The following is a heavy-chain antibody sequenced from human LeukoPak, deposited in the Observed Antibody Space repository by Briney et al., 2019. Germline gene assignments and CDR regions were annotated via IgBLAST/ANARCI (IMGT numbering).Heavy chain of an antibody. CDR2: AYYRSRWYS. V-gene: IGHV6-1*01. CDR3: VRDREPNWFDP. D-gene: IGHD5-24*01. J-gene: IGHJ5*02. Sequence: SQTLSLTCAISGDXVSSNSAAWHWIRQPPSRGLEWLGRAYYRSRWYSNYAPSVKSRITINPDTSKNQFSLQLNSVTPEDTAVYYCVRDREPNWFDPWGQGTLVTVSS. CDR1: GDXVSSNSAA.